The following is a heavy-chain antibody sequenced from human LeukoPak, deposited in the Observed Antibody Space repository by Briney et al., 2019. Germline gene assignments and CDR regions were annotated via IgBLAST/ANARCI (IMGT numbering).Heavy chain of an antibody. CDR1: GYSFTSYG. J-gene: IGHJ4*02. CDR2: ISGYNGNT. D-gene: IGHD3-22*01. Sequence: GASVKASCKTSGYSFTSYGISWVRQAPGQGLEWMGWISGYNGNTNYAQRLQGRVTMTTDTSTSTAYMELRSLSSDDTAVYYCARDRPYYYDSSAYYPDFWGQGTLVTVFS. V-gene: IGHV1-18*01. CDR3: ARDRPYYYDSSAYYPDF.